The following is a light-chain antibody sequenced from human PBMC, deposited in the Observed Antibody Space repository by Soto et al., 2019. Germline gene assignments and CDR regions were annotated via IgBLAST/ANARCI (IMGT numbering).Light chain of an antibody. Sequence: IVLTQSPATLSLSPGARATLSCRASQSVSSYLAWYQQKPGQAPRLLIYDASNRATGIPARFSGSGSGTDSTLTISRLEPEDFAVYYCQQYGNSPQTFGQGTKVDIK. CDR2: DAS. J-gene: IGKJ1*01. CDR1: QSVSSY. CDR3: QQYGNSPQT. V-gene: IGKV3-11*01.